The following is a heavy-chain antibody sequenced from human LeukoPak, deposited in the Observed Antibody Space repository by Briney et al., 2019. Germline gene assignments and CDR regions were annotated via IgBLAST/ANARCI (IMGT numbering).Heavy chain of an antibody. CDR3: AKLVGPRYLEWLGIDY. J-gene: IGHJ4*02. CDR2: ISGSGGST. D-gene: IGHD3-3*01. Sequence: PGGSLRLSCPASGFTFSNYAMSWVRQAPGKGLEWVSTISGSGGSTYYADSVKGRFTISRDKSKNTLYLQMNSLRAEDTAVYYCAKLVGPRYLEWLGIDYWGQGTLVTVSS. CDR1: GFTFSNYA. V-gene: IGHV3-23*01.